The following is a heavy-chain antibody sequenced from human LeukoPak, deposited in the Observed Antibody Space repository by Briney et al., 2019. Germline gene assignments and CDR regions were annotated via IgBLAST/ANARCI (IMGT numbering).Heavy chain of an antibody. J-gene: IGHJ4*02. D-gene: IGHD3-10*01. Sequence: GGSLRLSCAASGFTLTDYDIHCVRQAPGKGLEWVAVIWSDGSNRYYADPVKGRYTISRDNSKKTLYLQMNSLTVEDTAVYYCVRASGSFDYWGQGTLVTVSS. CDR1: GFTLTDYD. CDR3: VRASGSFDY. V-gene: IGHV3-33*01. CDR2: IWSDGSNR.